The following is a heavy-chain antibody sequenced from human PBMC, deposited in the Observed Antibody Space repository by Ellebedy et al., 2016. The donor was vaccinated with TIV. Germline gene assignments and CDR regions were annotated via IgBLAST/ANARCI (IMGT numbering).Heavy chain of an antibody. D-gene: IGHD1-14*01. J-gene: IGHJ6*02. CDR3: AESRFPRTSGGYYYYGMDV. V-gene: IGHV4-34*01. CDR2: INHSGST. Sequence: MPSETLSLTFAVYGGSFSGYYWSWIRQPPGKGLEWIGEINHSGSTKYNPSLKSRVTISVDTSKNQFSLKLIPVTAADTAVYYCAESRFPRTSGGYYYYGMDVWGQGTTVTVSS. CDR1: GGSFSGYY.